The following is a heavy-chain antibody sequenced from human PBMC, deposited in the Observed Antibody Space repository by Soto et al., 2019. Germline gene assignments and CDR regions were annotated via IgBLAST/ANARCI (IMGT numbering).Heavy chain of an antibody. CDR1: GYTFTSYA. J-gene: IGHJ3*02. Sequence: GASVKVSCKASGYTFTSYAMHWVRQAPGQRLEWMGWINAGNGNTKYSQKFQGRVTITRDTSASTAYMELSSLRSEDTAVYYCARANCGGSCYARFAFDIWGQGTMVTVSS. CDR3: ARANCGGSCYARFAFDI. V-gene: IGHV1-3*01. D-gene: IGHD2-15*01. CDR2: INAGNGNT.